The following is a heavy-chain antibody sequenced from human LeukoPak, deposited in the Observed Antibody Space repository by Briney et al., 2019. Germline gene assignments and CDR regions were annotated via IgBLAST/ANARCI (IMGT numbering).Heavy chain of an antibody. CDR2: IFPIFVTA. V-gene: IGHV1-69*06. CDR1: GGTFSSYT. CDR3: AREEGGRICSSTSCYYWPQV. D-gene: IGHD2-2*01. Sequence: ASVRVSCKPSGGTFSSYTISWVRPTPGQGLEWMGEIFPIFVTANYAQKFQGRVTITADKSTSTAYMELSSLRSDDTAVYDCAREEGGRICSSTSCYYWPQVWGQGTLVTVSS. J-gene: IGHJ4*02.